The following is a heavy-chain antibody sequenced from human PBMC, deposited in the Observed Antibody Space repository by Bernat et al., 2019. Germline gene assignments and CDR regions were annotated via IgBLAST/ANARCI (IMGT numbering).Heavy chain of an antibody. CDR2: IYYSGRT. Sequence: QLQLQESGPGLVKPSETLSLTCTVSGGSISSSSYYWGWIRQPPGKGLEWIGSIYYSGRTYYNPSLKSRVTISVDTSKNQFSLKLSSVTAADTAVYYCASGGGWYEEAVDYWGQGTLVTVSS. D-gene: IGHD6-19*01. CDR3: ASGGGWYEEAVDY. V-gene: IGHV4-39*01. J-gene: IGHJ4*02. CDR1: GGSISSSSYY.